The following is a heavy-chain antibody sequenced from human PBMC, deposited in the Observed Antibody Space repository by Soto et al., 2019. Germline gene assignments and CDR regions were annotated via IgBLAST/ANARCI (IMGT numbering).Heavy chain of an antibody. CDR1: GDSVTSHY. CDR2: MHYTGFS. V-gene: IGHV4-59*08. J-gene: IGHJ4*02. D-gene: IGHD3-9*01. Sequence: PSETLSLTCSFSGDSVTSHYLTWIRQSPEKGLEWIGYMHYTGFSHYNPSLKSRLTISVDTSKNQFSLKLSSVTAADTAVYYCARQGYPYDILTGSTGGYFDYWGQGTLVTVSS. CDR3: ARQGYPYDILTGSTGGYFDY.